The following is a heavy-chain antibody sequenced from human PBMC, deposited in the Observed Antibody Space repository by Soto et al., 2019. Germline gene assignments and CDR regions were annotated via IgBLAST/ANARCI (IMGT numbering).Heavy chain of an antibody. CDR3: AREVGGRIYYYYGMDV. J-gene: IGHJ6*02. D-gene: IGHD2-15*01. CDR1: GFTFSSYA. Sequence: GGSLRLSCAASGFTFSSYAMHWVRQSPGKGLEWVAVISYDGSNKYYADSVKGRFTISRDNSKNTLYLQMNSLRAEDTAVYYCAREVGGRIYYYYGMDVWGQGTTVTVSS. V-gene: IGHV3-30-3*01. CDR2: ISYDGSNK.